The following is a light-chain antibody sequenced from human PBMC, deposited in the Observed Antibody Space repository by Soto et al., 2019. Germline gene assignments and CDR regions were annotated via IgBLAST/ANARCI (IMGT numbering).Light chain of an antibody. V-gene: IGKV1-16*02. CDR2: AAS. J-gene: IGKJ2*02. CDR1: QGISNY. Sequence: DIQMTQSPSSLSASVGDRVTITCRASQGISNYLAWFQQRPGKAPKSLIYAASTLQPGVPSKFSGSGSGTGFTLTINSLQPEDFATYYCQQYNSYPRTFGQGTRLEIK. CDR3: QQYNSYPRT.